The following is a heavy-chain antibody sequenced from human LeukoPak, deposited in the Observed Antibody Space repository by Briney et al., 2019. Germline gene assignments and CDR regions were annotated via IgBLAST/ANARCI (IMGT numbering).Heavy chain of an antibody. CDR2: IIPIFGTA. Sequence: SVKVSCKGSGGTFSSYAISWVRQAPGQGLEWMGGIIPIFGTANYAQKFQGRVTITADESTSTAYMELCSLRSEDTAVYYCARDPKYYYGSGSWPGSDYWGQGTLVTVSS. J-gene: IGHJ4*02. CDR1: GGTFSSYA. D-gene: IGHD3-10*01. CDR3: ARDPKYYYGSGSWPGSDY. V-gene: IGHV1-69*13.